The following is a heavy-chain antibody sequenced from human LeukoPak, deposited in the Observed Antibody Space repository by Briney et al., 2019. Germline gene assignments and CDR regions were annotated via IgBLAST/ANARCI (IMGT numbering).Heavy chain of an antibody. D-gene: IGHD2-15*01. CDR1: GFTFSSYA. CDR2: ITSNGGST. V-gene: IGHV3-64D*06. Sequence: GGSLRLSCSASGFTFSSYAMHWVRRAPGKGLEYVSAITSNGGSTYYADSVKGRFTISRDNSKNTLYLQMSSLRAEDTAVYYCVKGYCSGDSCYWYFDLWGRGTPVTVSS. J-gene: IGHJ2*01. CDR3: VKGYCSGDSCYWYFDL.